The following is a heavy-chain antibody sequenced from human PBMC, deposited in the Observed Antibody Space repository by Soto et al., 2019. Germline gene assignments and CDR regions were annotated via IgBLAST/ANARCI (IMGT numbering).Heavy chain of an antibody. D-gene: IGHD6-25*01. J-gene: IGHJ6*02. CDR1: GFTFSSYG. V-gene: IGHV3-30*18. CDR2: ISYDGSNK. Sequence: GGSLRLSCAASGFTFSSYGMRWVRQAPGKGLEWVAVISYDGSNKYYADSVKGRFTISRDNSKNTLYLQMNSLRAEDTAVYYCAKDRRIAASYYYYGMDVWGQGTTVTVSS. CDR3: AKDRRIAASYYYYGMDV.